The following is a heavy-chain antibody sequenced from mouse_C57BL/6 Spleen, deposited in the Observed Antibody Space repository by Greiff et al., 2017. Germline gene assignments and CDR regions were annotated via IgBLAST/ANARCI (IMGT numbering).Heavy chain of an antibody. CDR3: SYYYGSRDWFAY. CDR2: IYPRSGNT. Sequence: QVQLKESGAELARPGASVKLSCKASGYTFTSYGISWVKQRTGQGLEWIGEIYPRSGNTYYNEKFKGKATLTADKSSSTAYMELRSLTSEDSAVYFCSYYYGSRDWFAYWGQGTLVTGSA. V-gene: IGHV1-81*01. J-gene: IGHJ3*01. D-gene: IGHD1-1*01. CDR1: GYTFTSYG.